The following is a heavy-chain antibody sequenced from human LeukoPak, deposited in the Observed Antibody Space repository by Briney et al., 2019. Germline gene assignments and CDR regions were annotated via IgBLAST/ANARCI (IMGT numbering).Heavy chain of an antibody. J-gene: IGHJ4*02. Sequence: VASVKVSCKASGYTFTSYYMHWVRQAPGQGLEWMGIINPSGGSTTHAQKFQGRVTMTRDMSTSTVYMELSTLRSEDTALYYCARDRNGGNTYYFDYWGQGTLVTVSS. CDR2: INPSGGST. CDR1: GYTFTSYY. V-gene: IGHV1-46*01. CDR3: ARDRNGGNTYYFDY. D-gene: IGHD4-23*01.